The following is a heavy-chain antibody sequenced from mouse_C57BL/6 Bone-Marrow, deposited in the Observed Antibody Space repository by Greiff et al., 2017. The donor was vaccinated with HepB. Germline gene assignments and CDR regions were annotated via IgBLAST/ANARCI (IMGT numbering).Heavy chain of an antibody. V-gene: IGHV6-3*01. CDR1: GFTFSNYW. Sequence: EVKVEESGGGLVQPGGSMKLSCVASGFTFSNYWMNWVRQSPEKGLEWVAQIRLKSDNYATHYAESVKGRFTISRDDSKSSVYLQMNNLRAEDTGIYYCTVLIYYDYDIFAYWGQGTLVTVSA. J-gene: IGHJ3*01. D-gene: IGHD2-4*01. CDR2: IRLKSDNYAT. CDR3: TVLIYYDYDIFAY.